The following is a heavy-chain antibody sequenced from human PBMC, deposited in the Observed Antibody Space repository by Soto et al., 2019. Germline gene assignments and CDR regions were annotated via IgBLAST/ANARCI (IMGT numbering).Heavy chain of an antibody. D-gene: IGHD2-2*01. V-gene: IGHV3-48*02. CDR1: GITFSGFT. CDR3: ASRHLADCSGTSCLYYFDF. Sequence: PGGSLRLSCAASGITFSGFTMNWVRQAPGRGLEWVSYISRSGETIYYADSVEGRFTISRDNAENSLYLQMNSLRDEDTAVYYCASRHLADCSGTSCLYYFDFWGRGALVTVSS. J-gene: IGHJ4*02. CDR2: ISRSGETI.